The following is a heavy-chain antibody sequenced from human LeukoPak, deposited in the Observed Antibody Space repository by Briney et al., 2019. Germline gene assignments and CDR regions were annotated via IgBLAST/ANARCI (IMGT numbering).Heavy chain of an antibody. CDR1: GGSISSSSYF. D-gene: IGHD3-16*01. Sequence: PSETLSLTCTVSGGSISSSSYFWGWIRQPPGKGLEWIGSIYYSGSSYYNPSLKSRLTISVDTSKNQFSLKLSSVTAADTAVYYCARLGEWQLSYLDYWGQGTLVTVSS. J-gene: IGHJ4*02. CDR3: ARLGEWQLSYLDY. CDR2: IYYSGSS. V-gene: IGHV4-39*01.